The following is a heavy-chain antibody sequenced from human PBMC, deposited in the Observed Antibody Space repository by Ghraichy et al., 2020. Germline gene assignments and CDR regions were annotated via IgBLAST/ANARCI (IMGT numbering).Heavy chain of an antibody. Sequence: SETLSLTCTVSGGSISSYYWCWIRHPQGKGLEWIGYIYYSWSTNYNPSLKSRVTISVDTSKNQYSLKLSSVTAAATAVYYCARSIAAADTFDYWGQGTLVTVSA. J-gene: IGHJ4*02. V-gene: IGHV4-59*01. CDR2: IYYSWST. CDR3: ARSIAAADTFDY. CDR1: GGSISSYY. D-gene: IGHD6-13*01.